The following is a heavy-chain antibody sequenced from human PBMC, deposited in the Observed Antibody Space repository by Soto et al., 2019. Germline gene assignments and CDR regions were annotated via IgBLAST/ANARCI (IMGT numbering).Heavy chain of an antibody. J-gene: IGHJ3*01. CDR3: ARDGGVVVAVDAFDV. D-gene: IGHD6-19*01. CDR2: ITWNGVTT. V-gene: IGHV3-20*04. Sequence: EVKLVESGGGMVRPGGSLRLSCTASGFRFDDHGMTWVRQAPGKGLEWVAGITWNGVTTGYADSVKGRFIITRDNAKNSLQLQMNSLRVEDTALYYCARDGGVVVAVDAFDVWGQGTMVTVSS. CDR1: GFRFDDHG.